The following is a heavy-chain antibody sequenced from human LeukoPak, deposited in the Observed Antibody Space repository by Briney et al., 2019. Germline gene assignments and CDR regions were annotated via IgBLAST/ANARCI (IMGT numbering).Heavy chain of an antibody. J-gene: IGHJ4*02. Sequence: GGSLRLSCAASGVTFDDYAMHWVRRAPGKGLEWFSLISGDGGSTYYAGSFKGRFTISRDNSKNSLYLQMNSLRTEDNALYYCAKDNAAAAVKGEFDYWGQGTLVTVSS. CDR2: ISGDGGST. D-gene: IGHD6-13*01. CDR1: GVTFDDYA. V-gene: IGHV3-43*02. CDR3: AKDNAAAAVKGEFDY.